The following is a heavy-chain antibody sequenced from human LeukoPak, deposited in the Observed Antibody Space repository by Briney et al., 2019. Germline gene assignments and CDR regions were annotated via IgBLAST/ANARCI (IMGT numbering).Heavy chain of an antibody. CDR2: IYPGDSDT. J-gene: IGHJ4*02. CDR1: GYNFNNYW. CDR3: ASSRYDYVWGSDKFFDY. V-gene: IGHV5-51*01. Sequence: GESLKISCKVSGYNFNNYWIGWVRQMPGRGLEWMGIIYPGDSDTRYSPPFQGQVTITVDTSIRTAFLQWSSLKAADSAVYFCASSRYDYVWGSDKFFDYWGQGTLVTVSS. D-gene: IGHD3-16*01.